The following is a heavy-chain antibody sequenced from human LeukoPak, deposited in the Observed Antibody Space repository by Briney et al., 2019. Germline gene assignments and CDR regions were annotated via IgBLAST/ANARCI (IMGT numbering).Heavy chain of an antibody. Sequence: SETLSLTCAVYGGSFSGYYWSWIRQPPGKGLEWIGGINHSGSTNYNPSLKSRVTISVDTSKNQFSLKLSSVTAADTAVYYCARGNDFWSGYFSRWFDPWGQGTLVTVSS. J-gene: IGHJ5*02. D-gene: IGHD3-3*01. CDR1: GGSFSGYY. CDR3: ARGNDFWSGYFSRWFDP. CDR2: INHSGST. V-gene: IGHV4-34*01.